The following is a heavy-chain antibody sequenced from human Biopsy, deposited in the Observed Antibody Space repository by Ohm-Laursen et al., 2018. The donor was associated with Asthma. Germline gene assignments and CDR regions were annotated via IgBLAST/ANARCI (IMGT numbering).Heavy chain of an antibody. CDR3: ALSQDSGFDDHSPSWFDP. J-gene: IGHJ5*02. V-gene: IGHV2-5*02. D-gene: IGHD3-9*01. CDR2: IYWEDYN. Sequence: TPTLTLTCSFSGFSLRTPGVGVGWIRQSPGKALEWLALIYWEDYNLFRPSLKRRLTITKDPSKNQVVLTMTKMDPVGSGTYYCALSQDSGFDDHSPSWFDPWGQGTLVTVSS. CDR1: GFSLRTPGVG.